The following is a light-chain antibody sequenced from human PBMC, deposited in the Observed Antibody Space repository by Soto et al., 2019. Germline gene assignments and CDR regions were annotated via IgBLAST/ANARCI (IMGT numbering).Light chain of an antibody. CDR1: RSDVGGYKY. J-gene: IGLJ1*01. Sequence: QSALTQPRSVSGSPGQSVTISCTGTRSDVGGYKYVSWYQHHPGKAPKVMIYDVSKRPSGVPDRFSGSKSGNTASLTISGLQAEDEADYYCCSYAGSNNFVFGSGTKLTVL. CDR2: DVS. CDR3: CSYAGSNNFV. V-gene: IGLV2-11*01.